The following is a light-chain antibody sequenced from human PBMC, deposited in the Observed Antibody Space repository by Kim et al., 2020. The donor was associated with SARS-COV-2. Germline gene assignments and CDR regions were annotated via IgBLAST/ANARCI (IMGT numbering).Light chain of an antibody. CDR2: GAS. V-gene: IGKV3-20*01. CDR1: QSVSSSY. J-gene: IGKJ2*01. Sequence: EIVLTQSPGTLSLSPGERATLSCRASQSVSSSYLAWYQQKPGQAPRLLIYGASSRATGIPDRFSGSGSGTDFTLTISRLEPEDLAVYYCQQYGSSPRKTFGQGTKLEI. CDR3: QQYGSSPRKT.